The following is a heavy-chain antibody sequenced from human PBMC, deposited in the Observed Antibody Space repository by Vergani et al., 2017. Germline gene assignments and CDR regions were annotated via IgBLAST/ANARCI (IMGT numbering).Heavy chain of an antibody. J-gene: IGHJ6*02. Sequence: QVQLQESGPGLVKPSETLSLTCAVSGYSISSGYYWGWIRQPPGKGLEWIGSIYHSGSTYYNPSLKSRVTISVDTSKNQFSLKLSSVTAADTAVYYCARGRVVAGKEYYYYYYGMDVWGQGTTVTVSS. CDR1: GYSISSGYY. CDR2: IYHSGST. V-gene: IGHV4-38-2*01. D-gene: IGHD6-19*01. CDR3: ARGRVVAGKEYYYYYYGMDV.